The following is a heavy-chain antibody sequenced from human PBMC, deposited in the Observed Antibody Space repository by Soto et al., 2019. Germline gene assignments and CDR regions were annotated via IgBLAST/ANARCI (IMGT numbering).Heavy chain of an antibody. J-gene: IGHJ3*02. Sequence: ASVKVSCKASGYTFTGYYMHWVRQAPGQGLEWMGWINPNSGGTNYAQKFQGWVTMTRETSISTAYMELSRLRSDDTAVYYCARDRNWNYGKDDAFDIWGQGTMVTVSS. CDR3: ARDRNWNYGKDDAFDI. D-gene: IGHD1-7*01. V-gene: IGHV1-2*04. CDR1: GYTFTGYY. CDR2: INPNSGGT.